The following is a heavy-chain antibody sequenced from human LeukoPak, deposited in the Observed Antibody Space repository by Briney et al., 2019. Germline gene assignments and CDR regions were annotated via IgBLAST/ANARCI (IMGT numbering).Heavy chain of an antibody. CDR3: AREGVITPTDY. V-gene: IGHV3-30*04. Sequence: GRSLRLSCAASGFTFSSYAMHWVRQAPGKGLEWVAVISYDGSNKYYADSVKGRFTISRDNSKNTLYLQMNSLRAEDTAVYYCAREGVITPTDYWGQGTLVTVSS. D-gene: IGHD3-22*01. CDR1: GFTFSSYA. J-gene: IGHJ4*02. CDR2: ISYDGSNK.